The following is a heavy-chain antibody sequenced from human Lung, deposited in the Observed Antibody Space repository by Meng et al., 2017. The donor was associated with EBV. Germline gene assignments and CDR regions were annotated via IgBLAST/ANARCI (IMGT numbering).Heavy chain of an antibody. CDR3: VRDRGYWDWFDP. J-gene: IGHJ5*02. Sequence: QVQLQQSGPGLVKPSQTLSLTRGISGDSVSSNSAAWNWIRQSPSGGLEWLGRTYYRSKWYNDYAVSVKSRITINPDTSKNQVFLQVNSVTPEDTAVYYCVRDRGYWDWFDPWGQGTLVTVSS. CDR2: TYYRSKWYN. V-gene: IGHV6-1*01. D-gene: IGHD3-22*01. CDR1: GDSVSSNSAA.